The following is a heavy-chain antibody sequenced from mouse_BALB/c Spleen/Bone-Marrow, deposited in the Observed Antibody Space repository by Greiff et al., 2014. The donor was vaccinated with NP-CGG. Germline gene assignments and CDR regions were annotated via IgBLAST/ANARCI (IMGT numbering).Heavy chain of an antibody. CDR1: GYTFNDYY. CDR3: ARDYGYVDAMNY. Sequence: LVESGPELVKPGASVKISCKASGYTFNDYYINWVKQKPGQGFEWIGWIYPGSGTTKYNENFKGKATLTVDTSSSTAYIQLSSLTSEDTAVYFCARDYGYVDAMNYWGQGTSVTVSS. D-gene: IGHD1-2*01. J-gene: IGHJ4*01. V-gene: IGHV1-84*02. CDR2: IYPGSGTT.